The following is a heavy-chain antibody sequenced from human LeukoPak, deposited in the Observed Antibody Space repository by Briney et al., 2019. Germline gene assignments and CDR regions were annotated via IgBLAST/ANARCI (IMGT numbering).Heavy chain of an antibody. CDR2: IYYSGSS. J-gene: IGHJ3*02. D-gene: IGHD3-22*01. Sequence: SETLSLTCTVSGDSISTFLWSWIRQLPGKGLEWIGYIYYSGSSNYNPSLKSRVTISVDTSKNQFSLKLTSVTAADTAVYYCARGGHYYDSSGYYNAFDIWGQGTMVTVSS. CDR3: ARGGHYYDSSGYYNAFDI. V-gene: IGHV4-59*01. CDR1: GDSISTFL.